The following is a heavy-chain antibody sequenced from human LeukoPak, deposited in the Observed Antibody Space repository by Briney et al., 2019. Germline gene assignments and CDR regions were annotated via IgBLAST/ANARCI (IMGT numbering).Heavy chain of an antibody. CDR1: GFTFSSYA. Sequence: PGGSLRLSCAASGFTFSSYAMHWVRQAPGKGLEWVAVISYDGSNKYYADSVKGRFTISRDNSKNTLYLQMNSLRAEDTAVYYCARDSNDLWSGTVYYMDVWGKGTTVTVSS. J-gene: IGHJ6*03. CDR3: ARDSNDLWSGTVYYMDV. V-gene: IGHV3-30*01. D-gene: IGHD3-3*01. CDR2: ISYDGSNK.